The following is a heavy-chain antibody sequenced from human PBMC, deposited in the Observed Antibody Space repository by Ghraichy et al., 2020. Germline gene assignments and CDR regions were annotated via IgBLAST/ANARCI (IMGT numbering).Heavy chain of an antibody. D-gene: IGHD3-3*01. V-gene: IGHV4-4*02. CDR1: GGSISSSNW. J-gene: IGHJ3*02. CDR3: AREVQNLDFWSGSAHAFDI. CDR2: IYHSGST. Sequence: SQTLSLTCAVSGGSISSSNWWSWVRQPPGKGLEWIGAIYHSGSTNYNPSLKSRVTISVDKFKNQFSLKLSSVTAADTAVYYCAREVQNLDFWSGSAHAFDIWGKETMVTVAS.